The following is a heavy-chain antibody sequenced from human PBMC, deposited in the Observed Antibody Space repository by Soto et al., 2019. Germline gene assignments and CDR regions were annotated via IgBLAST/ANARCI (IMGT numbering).Heavy chain of an antibody. CDR3: AHKGNLLCFGEELNWFDP. D-gene: IGHD3-10*01. J-gene: IGHJ5*02. CDR1: GFSLSTSGVG. V-gene: IGHV2-5*02. Sequence: QITLKESGPTLVKPTQTLTLTCTFSGFSLSTSGVGVGWIRQPPGKALEWLALIYWDDDKRYSPSLKSRLTITKDTSKNQVVLTMTNMDPVDTATYYCAHKGNLLCFGEELNWFDPWGQGTLVTVSS. CDR2: IYWDDDK.